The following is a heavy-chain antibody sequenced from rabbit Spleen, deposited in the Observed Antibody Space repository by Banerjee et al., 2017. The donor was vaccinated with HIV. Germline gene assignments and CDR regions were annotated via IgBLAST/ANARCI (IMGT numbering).Heavy chain of an antibody. D-gene: IGHD1-1*01. J-gene: IGHJ4*01. CDR2: IYTGSSGST. CDR1: GFSFSSNYW. CDR3: ARDLYTLNSAAYNL. Sequence: QEQLVESGGGLVQPEGSLTLTCKASGFSFSSNYWICWVRQAPGKGLEWIACIYTGSSGSTYYASWAKGRFTISKTSSTTVSLQMTSLTAADTATYFCARDLYTLNSAAYNLWGPGTLVTVS. V-gene: IGHV1S45*01.